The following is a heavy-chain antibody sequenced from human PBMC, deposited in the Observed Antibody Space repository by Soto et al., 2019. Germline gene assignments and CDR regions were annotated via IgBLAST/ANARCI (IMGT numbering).Heavy chain of an antibody. CDR2: IYYSGGT. Sequence: QVQLQESGPGLVKPSQTLSLTCTVSGASMSSGGYYWTWIRQSPGKGLEWIGYIYYSGGTNYNPSLEGRVAISLDTSRSQFSLTLHSVTAADTAIYYCARDRHNNFFDPWGQGTLVTVSS. J-gene: IGHJ5*02. CDR1: GASMSSGGYY. V-gene: IGHV4-31*03. D-gene: IGHD6-6*01. CDR3: ARDRHNNFFDP.